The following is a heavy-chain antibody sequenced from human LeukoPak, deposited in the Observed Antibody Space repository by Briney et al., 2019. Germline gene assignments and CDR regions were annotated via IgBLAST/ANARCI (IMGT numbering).Heavy chain of an antibody. V-gene: IGHV5-10-1*01. J-gene: IGHJ4*02. Sequence: GESLKISCKGSGYSFTSYWISWVRQMPGKGLEWMGRIDPSDSYTNYSPSFQGHVTISADKSISTAYLQWSSLKASDTAMYYCARHREHDCGDIKGGFDYWGQGTLVTVSS. CDR2: IDPSDSYT. D-gene: IGHD4-17*01. CDR1: GYSFTSYW. CDR3: ARHREHDCGDIKGGFDY.